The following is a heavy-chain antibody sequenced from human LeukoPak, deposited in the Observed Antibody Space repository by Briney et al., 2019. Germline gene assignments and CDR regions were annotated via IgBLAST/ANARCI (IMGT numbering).Heavy chain of an antibody. CDR1: GFTFSNYA. CDR3: AKDRIAAADYFDY. J-gene: IGHJ4*02. D-gene: IGHD6-13*01. V-gene: IGHV3-23*01. Sequence: GGSLRLSCAASGFTFSNYAMSWVPQAPGKGLEWVSAISGSGGSTYYADSVKGRFTISRDNSKNTLYLQMNSLRAEDTAVYYCAKDRIAAADYFDYWGQGTLVTVSS. CDR2: ISGSGGST.